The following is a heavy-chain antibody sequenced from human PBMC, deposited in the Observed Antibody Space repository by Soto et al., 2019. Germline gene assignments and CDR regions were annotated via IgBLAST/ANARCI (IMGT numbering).Heavy chain of an antibody. V-gene: IGHV1-18*01. Sequence: QVQLVQSGPEVRKPGASVKVSCEASGYTFTTSGISWVRQVPGQGLEWMGWISTYNGDTISAQNFQGRVLMTADTSTGTAYMELMSLKSDDTAVYYCARQGSWPYYYYGLDVWGQGTTVTVSS. CDR1: GYTFTTSG. J-gene: IGHJ6*02. D-gene: IGHD1-26*01. CDR2: ISTYNGDT. CDR3: ARQGSWPYYYYGLDV.